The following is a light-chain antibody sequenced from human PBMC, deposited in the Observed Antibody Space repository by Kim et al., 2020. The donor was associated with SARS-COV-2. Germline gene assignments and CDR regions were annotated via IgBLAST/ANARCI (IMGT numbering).Light chain of an antibody. CDR3: STWDSSLSAWV. CDR2: ANN. Sequence: PTAQLTSNGNSNDHGNPGAAWLQQHQGHTPKLLSYANNNRPSGISERFSASRSGNTASLTITGLQPEDEADYYCSTWDSSLSAWVFGGGTQLTVL. J-gene: IGLJ3*02. V-gene: IGLV10-54*01. CDR1: SNDHGNPG.